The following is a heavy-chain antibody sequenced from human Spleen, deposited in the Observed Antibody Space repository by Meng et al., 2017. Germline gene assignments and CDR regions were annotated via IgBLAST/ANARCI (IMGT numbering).Heavy chain of an antibody. CDR2: ISAYNGNT. CDR3: ARDMGAPVAGSSLTRIIRYFDY. CDR1: GYTFTSYG. V-gene: IGHV1-18*01. D-gene: IGHD6-19*01. J-gene: IGHJ4*02. Sequence: ASVKVSCKASGYTFTSYGISWVRQAPGQGLEWMGWISAYNGNTNYAQKLQGRVTMTTDTSTSTAYMELRSLRSDDTAVYYCARDMGAPVAGSSLTRIIRYFDYWGQGTLVTVSS.